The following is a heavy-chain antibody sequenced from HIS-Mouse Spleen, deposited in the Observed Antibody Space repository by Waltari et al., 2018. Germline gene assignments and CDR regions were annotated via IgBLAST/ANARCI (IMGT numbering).Heavy chain of an antibody. Sequence: EVQLVESGGGLVQPGGSLRLSCAASGFTFSSYWMSWVRQAPGEGLEGVANIKQDGSGKYYVDSVKGRFTISRDNAKNSLYLQMNSLRAEDTAVYYCARYAGIVHGPGDAFDIWGQGTMVTVSS. CDR3: ARYAGIVHGPGDAFDI. D-gene: IGHD2-15*01. V-gene: IGHV3-7*01. J-gene: IGHJ3*02. CDR2: IKQDGSGK. CDR1: GFTFSSYW.